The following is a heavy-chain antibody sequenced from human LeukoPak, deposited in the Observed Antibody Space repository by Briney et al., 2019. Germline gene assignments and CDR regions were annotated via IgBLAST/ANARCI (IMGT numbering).Heavy chain of an antibody. CDR2: INPNSGGT. Sequence: ASVKVSCKASGYTFTDYYIHWVRQAPGQGLEWMGWINPNSGGTDYTQKFQGRVTMTRDTSISTAYMELSRLRSDDTAVYYCARDGPRAPKNYYYYYYMDVWGKGTTVTVSS. CDR3: ARDGPRAPKNYYYYYYMDV. J-gene: IGHJ6*03. V-gene: IGHV1-2*02. CDR1: GYTFTDYY.